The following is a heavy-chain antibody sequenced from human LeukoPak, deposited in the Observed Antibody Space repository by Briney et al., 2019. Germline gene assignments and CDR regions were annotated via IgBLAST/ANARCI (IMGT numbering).Heavy chain of an antibody. Sequence: GGSLRLSCAASGNYWMHWIRQAPGKGLVWVSHINSDGSWTSYADSVKGRFTISKDNAKNTVYLQMNSLRAEDTAVYYCVSFYETYWGRGALVTVSS. CDR2: INSDGSWT. D-gene: IGHD2/OR15-2a*01. V-gene: IGHV3-74*01. CDR1: GNYW. J-gene: IGHJ4*02. CDR3: VSFYETY.